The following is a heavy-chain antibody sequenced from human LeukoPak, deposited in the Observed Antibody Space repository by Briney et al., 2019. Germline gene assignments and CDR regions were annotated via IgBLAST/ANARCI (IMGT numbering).Heavy chain of an antibody. J-gene: IGHJ6*03. Sequence: GGSLRLSCAASGFTFSSYSMNWVRQAPGKGLEWVSSISSSSSYIYYADSVKGRFTISRDNAKNSLYLQMNSLRAEDTAVYYCAREQAGYYYYYMGVWGKGTTVTVSS. V-gene: IGHV3-21*01. CDR2: ISSSSSYI. CDR3: AREQAGYYYYYMGV. D-gene: IGHD3-10*01. CDR1: GFTFSSYS.